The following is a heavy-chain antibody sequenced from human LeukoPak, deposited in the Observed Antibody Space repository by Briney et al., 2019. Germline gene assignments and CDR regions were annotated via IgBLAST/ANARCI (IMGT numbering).Heavy chain of an antibody. V-gene: IGHV3-64D*06. CDR2: ISSNGDNT. Sequence: GGSLRLSCSVSGFTFSTYVMHWVRQAPGKGLEYVSAISSNGDNTYYADSVKGRFTISRDNSKNTLYLQMSSLGADDTAVYYCVRGTGYWGQGTLITVSS. CDR1: GFTFSTYV. J-gene: IGHJ4*02. CDR3: VRGTGY.